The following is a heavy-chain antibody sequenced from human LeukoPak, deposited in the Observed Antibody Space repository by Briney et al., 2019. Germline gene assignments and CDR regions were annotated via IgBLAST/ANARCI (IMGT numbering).Heavy chain of an antibody. J-gene: IGHJ5*02. D-gene: IGHD6-19*01. CDR1: GGTFSSYA. CDR2: IIPIFGTA. V-gene: IGHV1-69*13. Sequence: GASVKVSCKASGGTFSSYAISWVRQAPGQGLEWMGGIIPIFGTANYAQKFQGRVTITADESTSTAYMELSSLRSEDTAVYYCARDRRGIAVAGKNWFDPWGQGTLVTVSS. CDR3: ARDRRGIAVAGKNWFDP.